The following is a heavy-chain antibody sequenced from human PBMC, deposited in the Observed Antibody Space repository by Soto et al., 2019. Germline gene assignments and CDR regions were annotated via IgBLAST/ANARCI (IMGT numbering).Heavy chain of an antibody. D-gene: IGHD3-16*01. CDR2: IYWHDDK. CDR3: AHRGGATVGLYYFDY. Sequence: SGPTLVNPTQTLTLTCTFSGSSISTTGVGESWIRQPPGKALEWLALIYWHDDKRYSPSLKSRLTITKDTSKNQVVLTMTNMDPVDTATYYCAHRGGATVGLYYFDYWGQGALVTVSS. V-gene: IGHV2-5*01. CDR1: GSSISTTGVG. J-gene: IGHJ4*02.